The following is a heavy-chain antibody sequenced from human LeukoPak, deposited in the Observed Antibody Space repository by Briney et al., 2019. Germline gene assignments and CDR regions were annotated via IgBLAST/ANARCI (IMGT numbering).Heavy chain of an antibody. Sequence: PGGSLRLSCAASGFTFSSYAMTWVRQAPGKGLEWVSGITSSGASAHYAASVKGRFTVSRDNSENMLYLQINNLSAEDTGTYYCVRDEDLYSPTWYLFEDWGQGALVTVSS. V-gene: IGHV3-23*01. J-gene: IGHJ4*02. CDR2: ITSSGASA. CDR1: GFTFSSYA. CDR3: VRDEDLYSPTWYLFED. D-gene: IGHD5-12*01.